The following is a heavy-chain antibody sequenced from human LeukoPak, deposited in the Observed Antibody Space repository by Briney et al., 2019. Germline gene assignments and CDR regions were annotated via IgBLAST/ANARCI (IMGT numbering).Heavy chain of an antibody. CDR1: GFTFSNYA. CDR2: ISGGST. J-gene: IGHJ4*02. CDR3: ARGHPHGWELYLDY. V-gene: IGHV3-23*01. Sequence: GGSLRLSCAASGFTFSNYAMSWVRQVPGKGLEWVSAISGGSTYYADSVKGRFTISRDNSKNTLYLQMNSLRVEDTAVYYCARGHPHGWELYLDYWGQGTLVTVSS. D-gene: IGHD1-26*01.